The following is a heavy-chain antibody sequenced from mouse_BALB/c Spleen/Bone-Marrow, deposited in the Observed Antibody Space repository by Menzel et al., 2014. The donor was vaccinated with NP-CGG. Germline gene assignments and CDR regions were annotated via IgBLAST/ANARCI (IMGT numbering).Heavy chain of an antibody. CDR2: IDPVNGNS. D-gene: IGHD1-2*01. CDR3: ARSGGHYDGAWLTY. CDR1: GFNIKDTY. V-gene: IGHV14-3*02. Sequence: DVKLQESGAELVKPGASVKLPCTVSGFNIKDTYIHWMKQRPEQGLEWIGRIDPVNGNSKFDPKFQGKATITADTSSNTAYLQLISLTSEDTAAYYCARSGGHYDGAWLTYWGQGTLVTVST. J-gene: IGHJ3*01.